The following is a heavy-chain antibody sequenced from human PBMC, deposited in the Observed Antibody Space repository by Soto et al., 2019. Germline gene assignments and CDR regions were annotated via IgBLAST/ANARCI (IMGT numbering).Heavy chain of an antibody. CDR1: GYSFAGYW. CDR3: ARSGPLERWLQSIWTFDY. Sequence: GESLKISCKGSGYSFAGYWITWVRQMPGKGLEWMGRIDPSDSQTYYSPSFRGHVTISAAKSITTVFLQWSSLRASDTAVYYCARSGPLERWLQSIWTFDYWGQGTLVTVSS. D-gene: IGHD5-12*01. J-gene: IGHJ4*02. V-gene: IGHV5-10-1*01. CDR2: IDPSDSQT.